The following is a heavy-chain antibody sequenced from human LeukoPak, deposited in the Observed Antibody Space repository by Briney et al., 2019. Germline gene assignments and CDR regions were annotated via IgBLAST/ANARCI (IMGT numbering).Heavy chain of an antibody. Sequence: SETLSLTCAVYGGSFSGYYWSWIRQPPGKGLEWIGEINHSGSTNCNPSLKSRVTISVDTSKNQFSLKLSSVTAADTAVYYCARDWIPAANYYYYYMDVWGKGTTVTISS. CDR3: ARDWIPAANYYYYYMDV. V-gene: IGHV4-34*01. CDR1: GGSFSGYY. J-gene: IGHJ6*03. CDR2: INHSGST. D-gene: IGHD2-2*01.